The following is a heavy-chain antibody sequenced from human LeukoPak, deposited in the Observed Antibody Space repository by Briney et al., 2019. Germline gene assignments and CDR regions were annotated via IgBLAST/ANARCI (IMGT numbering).Heavy chain of an antibody. CDR2: ISSSSYI. J-gene: IGHJ4*02. CDR1: GFTFSSYS. Sequence: GGSLRLSCAASGFTFSSYSMNWVRQAPGKGLEWVSSISSSSYIYYADSVKGRFTISRDNAENSLYLQMNSLRAEDTAVYYCARMRDYYFDYWGQGTLVTVSS. CDR3: ARMRDYYFDY. V-gene: IGHV3-21*01.